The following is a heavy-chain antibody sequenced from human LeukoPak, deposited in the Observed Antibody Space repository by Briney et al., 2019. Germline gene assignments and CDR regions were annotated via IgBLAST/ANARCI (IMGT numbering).Heavy chain of an antibody. J-gene: IGHJ4*02. V-gene: IGHV1-2*02. Sequence: GASVRVSCKASGYTFTAYYMHWVRQAPGQGLEWMGWINPNSGGTNYAQKFQGRVTMTRDTSISTAYMELSRLRFDDTAVYYCVRDMGSTGDPFDYWGQGTLVTVSS. D-gene: IGHD1-26*01. CDR1: GYTFTAYY. CDR3: VRDMGSTGDPFDY. CDR2: INPNSGGT.